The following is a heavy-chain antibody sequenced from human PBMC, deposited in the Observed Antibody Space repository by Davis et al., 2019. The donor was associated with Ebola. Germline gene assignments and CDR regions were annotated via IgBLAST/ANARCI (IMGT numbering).Heavy chain of an antibody. CDR2: IYYSGST. V-gene: IGHV4-61*08. D-gene: IGHD4-17*01. CDR3: ARGNYGDYIVLYYYNMDV. Sequence: GSLRLSCTVSGGSVSSGGHYWSWIRQPPGKELEWIAYIYYSGSTHYNPSLKSRVTMSVDTSKNQFSLKLSSVTAADTAVYYCARGNYGDYIVLYYYNMDVWGQGTTVTVSS. J-gene: IGHJ6*02. CDR1: GGSVSSGGHY.